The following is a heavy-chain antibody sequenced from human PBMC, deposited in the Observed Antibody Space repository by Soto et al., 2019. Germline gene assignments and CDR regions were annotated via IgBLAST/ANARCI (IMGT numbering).Heavy chain of an antibody. V-gene: IGHV3-48*03. D-gene: IGHD6-13*01. CDR1: GFTFSSYE. CDR2: ISSSGSTI. Sequence: EVQLVESGGGLVQPGGSLRLSCAASGFTFSSYEMNWVRQAPGKGLEWVSYISSSGSTIYYADSVKGRFTISRDNAKNSLYLQMNSLRAEDTAVYHCASVAYSSSWLLGMDVWGQGTTVTVSS. CDR3: ASVAYSSSWLLGMDV. J-gene: IGHJ6*02.